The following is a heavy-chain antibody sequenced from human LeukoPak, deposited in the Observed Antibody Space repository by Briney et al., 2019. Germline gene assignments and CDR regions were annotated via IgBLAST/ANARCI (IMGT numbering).Heavy chain of an antibody. D-gene: IGHD6-13*01. CDR1: GLNFRTAW. CDR3: ARAPDSSSFDY. V-gene: IGHV3-7*01. CDR2: IKYDGTVK. Sequence: GGSLRLSCTSSGLNFRTAWMSCVRQSPGKGLEFLANIKYDGTVKNYADSVKGRFTISRDNPKNSLYLQMDSLRAEATAVYYCARAPDSSSFDYWGQGALVTVSS. J-gene: IGHJ4*02.